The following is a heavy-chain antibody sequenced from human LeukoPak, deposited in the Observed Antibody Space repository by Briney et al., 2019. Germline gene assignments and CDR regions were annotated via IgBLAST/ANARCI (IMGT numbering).Heavy chain of an antibody. Sequence: PSETLSLTCTVSGGSISSYYWSWIRQPAGKGLEWIGRIYTSGSTNYNPSLKSRVTISGDTSKKKFSLKLRSVTAADTAVYYCARASDCSGGSCYSTSWFDPWGQGTLVTVSS. J-gene: IGHJ5*02. CDR3: ARASDCSGGSCYSTSWFDP. V-gene: IGHV4-4*07. CDR2: IYTSGST. D-gene: IGHD2-15*01. CDR1: GGSISSYY.